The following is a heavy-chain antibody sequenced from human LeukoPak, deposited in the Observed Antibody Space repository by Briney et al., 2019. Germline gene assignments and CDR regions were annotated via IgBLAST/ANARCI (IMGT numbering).Heavy chain of an antibody. J-gene: IGHJ4*02. D-gene: IGHD2-8*02. CDR3: AKDSGGLVGDYFDY. CDR2: ISWNSGSI. V-gene: IGHV3-9*03. CDR1: GFTFYDYA. Sequence: GGSLRLSCAASGFTFYDYAMHWVRQAPGKGLEWVSGISWNSGSIGYADSVKGRFTISRDNAKNSLYLQMNSLRAEDMALYYCAKDSGGLVGDYFDYWGQGTLVTVSS.